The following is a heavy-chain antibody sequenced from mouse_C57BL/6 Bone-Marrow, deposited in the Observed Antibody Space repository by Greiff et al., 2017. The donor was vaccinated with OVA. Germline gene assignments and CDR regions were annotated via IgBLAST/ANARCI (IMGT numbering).Heavy chain of an antibody. CDR1: GYTFTSYW. CDR2: IDPSDSET. J-gene: IGHJ3*01. V-gene: IGHV1-52*01. CDR3: AINYGSSYALFAY. D-gene: IGHD1-1*01. Sequence: QVQLQQPGAELVRPGSSVKLSCKASGYTFTSYWMHWVKQRPIQGLEWIGNIDPSDSETNYNQKFKDKATLTVDKSSSTAYMQLSSLTSEDSAVYYCAINYGSSYALFAYWGQGTLVTVSA.